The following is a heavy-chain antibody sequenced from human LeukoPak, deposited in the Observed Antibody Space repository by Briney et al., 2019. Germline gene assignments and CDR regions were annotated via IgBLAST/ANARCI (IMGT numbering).Heavy chain of an antibody. Sequence: SETLSLTCAVYGGSFNGYYWSWIRQPPGKGLEWIGEINHSGSTNYNPSLKSRVTISVDKSKNQFSLKLSSVTAADTAVYYCARDRRGLWFGELYYYYGMDVWGQGTTVTVSS. J-gene: IGHJ6*02. CDR2: INHSGST. CDR1: GGSFNGYY. D-gene: IGHD3-10*01. CDR3: ARDRRGLWFGELYYYYGMDV. V-gene: IGHV4-34*01.